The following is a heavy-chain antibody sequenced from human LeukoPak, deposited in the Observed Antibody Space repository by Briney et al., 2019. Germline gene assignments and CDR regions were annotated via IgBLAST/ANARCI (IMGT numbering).Heavy chain of an antibody. D-gene: IGHD1-26*01. V-gene: IGHV3-30*18. Sequence: PSGGSLRLSCIASEFTFSSYGMHWVRQAPGKGLEWVAVISYDGSNKYYADSVKGRFTISRDNSKNTLYLQMNSLRAEDTAVYYCAKTMVGATTSDYWGQGTLVTVSS. CDR1: EFTFSSYG. CDR3: AKTMVGATTSDY. J-gene: IGHJ4*02. CDR2: ISYDGSNK.